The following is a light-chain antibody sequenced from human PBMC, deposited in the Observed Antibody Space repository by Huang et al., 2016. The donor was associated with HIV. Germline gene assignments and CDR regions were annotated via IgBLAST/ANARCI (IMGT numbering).Light chain of an antibody. CDR3: QQYNKWPPEYT. Sequence: VMMSQSPATLAASPGERVTLSCGASQSVNTNLAWYQQKPGQPPRLLIYAASTRATGVPAGCAGSGSGTEFTLTIDSLQSDDFAVYYCQQYNKWPPEYTFGQGTRLEIK. V-gene: IGKV3-15*01. CDR1: QSVNTN. J-gene: IGKJ2*01. CDR2: AAS.